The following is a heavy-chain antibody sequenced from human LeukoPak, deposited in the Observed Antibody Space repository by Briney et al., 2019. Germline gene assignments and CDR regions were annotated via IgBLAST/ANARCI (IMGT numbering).Heavy chain of an antibody. V-gene: IGHV1-24*01. CDR2: FDPEDGET. Sequence: ASVKVSCKVSVYTLTELSMHWVRQAPGKGLEWMGGFDPEDGETIYVQKFQGRVTMTEDTSTDTAYMELSSLRSEDTAVYYCATDQKKWTTRYNYWGQGTLVTVSS. CDR3: ATDQKKWTTRYNY. D-gene: IGHD3-9*01. CDR1: VYTLTELS. J-gene: IGHJ4*02.